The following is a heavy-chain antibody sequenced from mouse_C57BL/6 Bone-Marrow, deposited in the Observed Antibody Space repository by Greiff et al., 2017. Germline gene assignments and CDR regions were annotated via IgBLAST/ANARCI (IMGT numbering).Heavy chain of an antibody. V-gene: IGHV1-75*01. J-gene: IGHJ4*01. D-gene: IGHD2-3*01. CDR1: GYTFTDYY. Sequence: VQLQQSGPELVKPGASVKISCKASGYTFTDYYINWVKQRPGQGLEWIGWIFPGSGSTYYNEKFKGKATLTVDKSSSTAYMLLSSLTSEDSAVYFCARWRWLLPHYYAMDYWGQGTSGTVSS. CDR3: ARWRWLLPHYYAMDY. CDR2: IFPGSGST.